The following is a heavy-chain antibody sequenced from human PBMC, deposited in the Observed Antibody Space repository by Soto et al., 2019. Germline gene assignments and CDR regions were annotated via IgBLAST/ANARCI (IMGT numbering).Heavy chain of an antibody. Sequence: GWSLRLSCAASGFTFSSYSMNWVRQAPGKGLEWVSSISSSSSYIYYADSVKGRFTISRDNAKNSLYLQMNSLRAEDTAVYYCARDGYSSSWHPFDPWGQGTLVTVSS. J-gene: IGHJ5*02. D-gene: IGHD6-13*01. V-gene: IGHV3-21*01. CDR1: GFTFSSYS. CDR2: ISSSSSYI. CDR3: ARDGYSSSWHPFDP.